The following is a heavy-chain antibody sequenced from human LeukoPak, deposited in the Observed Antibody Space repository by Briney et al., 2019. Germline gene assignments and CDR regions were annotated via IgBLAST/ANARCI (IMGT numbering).Heavy chain of an antibody. Sequence: GESLKISCKGSAYSFTTYWIGWVRQMPGKGLEWMGIIYPGDSDTRYSPSFQGQVTISADKSISTAFLQWSSLKASDTAMYYCARQQVYGITAAGPAISYYYYYMDVWGKGTTVTISS. CDR3: ARQQVYGITAAGPAISYYYYYMDV. D-gene: IGHD6-13*01. V-gene: IGHV5-51*01. CDR2: IYPGDSDT. J-gene: IGHJ6*03. CDR1: AYSFTTYW.